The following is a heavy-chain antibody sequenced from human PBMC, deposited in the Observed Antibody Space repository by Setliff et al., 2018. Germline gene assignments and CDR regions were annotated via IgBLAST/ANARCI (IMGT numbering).Heavy chain of an antibody. J-gene: IGHJ4*02. CDR3: ARIGFGYYSTSGAWYFDN. CDR2: ISPGNGNT. CDR1: GYSFTSYT. Sequence: GASVKVSCKASGYSFTSYTIHWARQAPGQGLEWMGWISPGNGNTAYSQKIQDRVTITRDTSASTAYMELSGLRSEDTAVYYCARIGFGYYSTSGAWYFDNWGQGTRGTVSS. D-gene: IGHD2-8*01. V-gene: IGHV1-3*01.